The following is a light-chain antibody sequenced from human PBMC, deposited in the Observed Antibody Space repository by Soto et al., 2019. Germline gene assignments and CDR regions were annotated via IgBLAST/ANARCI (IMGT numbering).Light chain of an antibody. CDR2: DDT. CDR1: KVGTKG. Sequence: SYELTQPPSVSGAPGQTATVTCGGDKVGTKGVHWYQQRPGQAPVVVVYDDTDRPSGIPERFSGSSSGNTATLTITRVEAGDEADYDCQVWDRTATVVFGGGTKLTVL. V-gene: IGLV3-21*02. CDR3: QVWDRTATVV. J-gene: IGLJ2*01.